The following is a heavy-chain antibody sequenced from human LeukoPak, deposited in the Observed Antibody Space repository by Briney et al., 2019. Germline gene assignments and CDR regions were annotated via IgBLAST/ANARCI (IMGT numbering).Heavy chain of an antibody. D-gene: IGHD2-2*01. J-gene: IGHJ5*02. CDR2: ISYSGST. Sequence: SETLSLTCTVSGGSISSGSYHWGWIRQPPGKGLEWIVTISYSGSTYYNPSLKSPITKSVDTSKNQFSLDLSSVTAADTAVYYCARPTSRFSSRVDPWGQGTLVTVSS. CDR3: ARPTSRFSSRVDP. V-gene: IGHV4-39*01. CDR1: GGSISSGSYH.